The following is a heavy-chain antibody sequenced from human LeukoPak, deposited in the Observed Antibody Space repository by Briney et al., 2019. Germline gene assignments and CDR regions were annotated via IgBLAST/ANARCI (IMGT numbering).Heavy chain of an antibody. CDR3: ARELPNNVHWFDP. CDR2: IIPIFGTA. J-gene: IGHJ5*02. D-gene: IGHD1-14*01. Sequence: GSSVKVSCKASGGTFSSYAISWVRQAPGQRLEWMGGIIPIFGTANYAQKFQGRVTITADESTSTAYMELSSLRSEDTAVYYCARELPNNVHWFDPWGQGTLVTVSS. V-gene: IGHV1-69*01. CDR1: GGTFSSYA.